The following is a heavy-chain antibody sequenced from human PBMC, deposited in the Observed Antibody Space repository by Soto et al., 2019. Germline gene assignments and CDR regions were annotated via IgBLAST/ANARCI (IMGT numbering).Heavy chain of an antibody. J-gene: IGHJ4*02. CDR1: GFAVSSKY. D-gene: IGHD6-19*01. CDR3: VQTTGWPGFDF. Sequence: EVQLVESGGGLIQPGGSLRLSCAASGFAVSSKYMTWVRQAPGKGLEWASVIYGGGTTYYADSVQGRFTISRDTSKNTLYLQMNSLRAEDTAVYYCVQTTGWPGFDFWGQGTLVTVSS. CDR2: IYGGGTT. V-gene: IGHV3-53*01.